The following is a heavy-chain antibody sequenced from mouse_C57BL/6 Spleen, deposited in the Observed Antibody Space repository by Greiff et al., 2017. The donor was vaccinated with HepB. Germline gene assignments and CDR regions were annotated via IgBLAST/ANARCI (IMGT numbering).Heavy chain of an antibody. CDR1: GFTFSDYG. V-gene: IGHV5-17*01. Sequence: EVQRVESGGGLVKPGGSLKLSCAASGFTFSDYGMHWVRQAPEKGLEWVAYISSGSSTIYYADTVKGRFTISRDNAKNTLFLQMTSLRSEDTAMYYGAREGVTTGYYAMDYWGQGTSVTVSS. J-gene: IGHJ4*01. CDR3: AREGVTTGYYAMDY. D-gene: IGHD2-2*01. CDR2: ISSGSSTI.